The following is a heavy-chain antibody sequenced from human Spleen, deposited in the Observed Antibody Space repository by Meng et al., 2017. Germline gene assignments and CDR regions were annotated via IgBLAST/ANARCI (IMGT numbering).Heavy chain of an antibody. Sequence: SETLSLTCTVSGGSISSYYWSWIRQPAGKGLEWIGRIYTSGSTNYNPSLKSRVTMSVDTSKNQFSLTLESVTAADTAVYYCARDDYYYDSSGFYIWGQGTLVTVSS. J-gene: IGHJ4*02. CDR3: ARDDYYYDSSGFYI. CDR2: IYTSGST. D-gene: IGHD3-22*01. CDR1: GGSISSYY. V-gene: IGHV4-4*07.